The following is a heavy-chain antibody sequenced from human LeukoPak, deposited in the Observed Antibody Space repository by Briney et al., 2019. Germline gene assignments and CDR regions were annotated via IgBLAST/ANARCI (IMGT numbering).Heavy chain of an antibody. J-gene: IGHJ5*02. CDR2: IYYSGST. V-gene: IGHV4-31*03. CDR3: ARFCSSTSCYTRGSDP. Sequence: PSETLSLTCTVSGGSISSGGYYRSWIRQHPGKGLEWIGYIYYSGSTYYNPSLKSRVTISVDTSKNQFSLKLSSVTAADTAVYYCARFCSSTSCYTRGSDPWGQGTLVTVSS. CDR1: GGSISSGGYY. D-gene: IGHD2-2*02.